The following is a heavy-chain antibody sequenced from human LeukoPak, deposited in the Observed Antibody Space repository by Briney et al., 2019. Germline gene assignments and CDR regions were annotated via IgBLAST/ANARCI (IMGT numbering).Heavy chain of an antibody. Sequence: ASVKVSCKASGYTFTSYDINWVRQATGQGLEWMGWMNPNSGNTGYAQKFQGRFTISRDNSKNTLYLQMGSLRAEDMAVYYCARDPDGSSTSWEGAFDIWGQGTMVTVSS. CDR2: MNPNSGNT. CDR1: GYTFTSYD. V-gene: IGHV1-8*02. J-gene: IGHJ3*02. D-gene: IGHD6-13*01. CDR3: ARDPDGSSTSWEGAFDI.